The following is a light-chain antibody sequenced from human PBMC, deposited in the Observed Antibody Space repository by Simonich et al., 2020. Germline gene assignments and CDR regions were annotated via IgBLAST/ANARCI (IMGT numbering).Light chain of an antibody. J-gene: IGKJ4*01. CDR3: QQYYSTPLT. CDR1: QSVLYSSNNKNY. Sequence: DIVMTQSPDSLAVSLGERATINYKSSQSVLYSSNNKNYLAWYQQNPGQPPKLLIYWASTRESGVPDRFSGSGSGTDFTLTISSLQAEDVAVYYCQQYYSTPLTFGGGTKVEIK. CDR2: WAS. V-gene: IGKV4-1*01.